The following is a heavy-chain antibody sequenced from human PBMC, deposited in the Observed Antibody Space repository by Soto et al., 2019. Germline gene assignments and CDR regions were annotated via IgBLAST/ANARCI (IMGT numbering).Heavy chain of an antibody. CDR1: VGSISPYY. D-gene: IGHD3-22*01. J-gene: IGHJ4*02. CDR3: ARALYYSDSFGCFFDV. CDR2: IYYSGST. Sequence: SETLSLTCTVSVGSISPYYWSWIRQTPGKGLEWIAYIYYSGSTNYNPSLKSRVTISVDTSKNQCSLKLSSVTAADTAVYYCARALYYSDSFGCFFDVRVQGTLVTASS. V-gene: IGHV4-59*01.